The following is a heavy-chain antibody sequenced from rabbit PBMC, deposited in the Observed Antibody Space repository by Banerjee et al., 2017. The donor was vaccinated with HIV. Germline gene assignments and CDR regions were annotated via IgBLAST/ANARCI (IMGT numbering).Heavy chain of an antibody. D-gene: IGHD8-1*01. V-gene: IGHV1S45*01. J-gene: IGHJ4*01. CDR2: IYGGSGST. Sequence: QEQLEESGGDLVKPGGTLTLTCTASGFSFGSGYYMYWVRQAPGKGLEWIACIYGGSGSTYYASWAKGRFTISKTSSTTVTLQMTSLTAADTATYFCARGLGGAAGNGYGLWGPGTLVTVS. CDR3: ARGLGGAAGNGYGL. CDR1: GFSFGSGYY.